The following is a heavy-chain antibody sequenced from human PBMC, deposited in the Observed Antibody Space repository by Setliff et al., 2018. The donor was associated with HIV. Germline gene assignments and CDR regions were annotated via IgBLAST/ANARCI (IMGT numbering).Heavy chain of an antibody. CDR3: ARGSPSSSWYGEYAY. J-gene: IGHJ4*02. V-gene: IGHV4-59*12. Sequence: KSSETLSLTCTVSGGSIRSYYWSWIRQPPGKGLEWLGHAHSSGSNKNNPSLRSRISMAVDTSRNQVSLKLSSVTAADTAIYYCARGSPSSSWYGEYAYWGQGTLVTVSS. CDR1: GGSIRSYY. D-gene: IGHD6-13*01. CDR2: AHSSGSN.